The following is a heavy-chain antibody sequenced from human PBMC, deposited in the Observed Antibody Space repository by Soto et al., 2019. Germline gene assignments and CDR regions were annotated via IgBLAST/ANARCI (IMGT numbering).Heavy chain of an antibody. CDR3: AKDTNDYGDYLLLGNAFDI. Sequence: GGSLRLSCAASGFTFDDYAMHWVRQAPGKGLEWVSGISWNSGSIGYADSVKGRFTISRDNAKNSLYLQMNSLRAEDTALYYCAKDTNDYGDYLLLGNAFDIWGQGTMVTVSS. CDR1: GFTFDDYA. J-gene: IGHJ3*02. V-gene: IGHV3-9*01. CDR2: ISWNSGSI. D-gene: IGHD4-17*01.